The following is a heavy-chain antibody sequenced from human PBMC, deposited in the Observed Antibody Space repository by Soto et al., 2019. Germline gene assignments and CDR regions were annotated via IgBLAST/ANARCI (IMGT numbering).Heavy chain of an antibody. Sequence: SVKVSCKASGFTFTSSAVQWVRQARGQRLEWIGWIVVGSGNTNYAQKSQERVTITRDMSTSTAYMELSSLRSEDTAVYYCAAGGSSSWYYYYYGMDVWGQGTTVTVSS. CDR2: IVVGSGNT. CDR1: GFTFTSSA. CDR3: AAGGSSSWYYYYYGMDV. J-gene: IGHJ6*02. D-gene: IGHD6-13*01. V-gene: IGHV1-58*01.